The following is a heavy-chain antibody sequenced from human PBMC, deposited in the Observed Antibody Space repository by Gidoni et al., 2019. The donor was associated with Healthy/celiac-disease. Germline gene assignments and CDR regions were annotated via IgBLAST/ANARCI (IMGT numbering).Heavy chain of an antibody. CDR2: IYHSGST. CDR1: GYSISSGYY. D-gene: IGHD3-3*01. Sequence: QVQLQESGPGLVKPSETLSLTCTVSGYSISSGYYWGWIRQPPGKGLEWIGSIYHSGSTYYNPSLKSRVTISVDTSKNQFSLKLSSVTAADTAVYYCARDQSGSGDFWSGYYTGPNYFDYWGQGTLVTVSS. CDR3: ARDQSGSGDFWSGYYTGPNYFDY. V-gene: IGHV4-38-2*02. J-gene: IGHJ4*02.